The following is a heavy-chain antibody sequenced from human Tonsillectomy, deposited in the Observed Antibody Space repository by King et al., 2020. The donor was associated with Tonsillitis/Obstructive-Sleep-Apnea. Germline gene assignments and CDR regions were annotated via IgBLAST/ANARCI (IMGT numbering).Heavy chain of an antibody. CDR2: INPNSGGT. D-gene: IGHD3-22*01. J-gene: IGHJ4*02. Sequence: VQLVQSGAEVKKPGASVKIYCKASGYTFTGYYIHWVRQAPGQGLEWMGWINPNSGGTNYAQKVQGRVTMNRDTSISTAYMELSRLRSDDTAVYYCARVAYYYESSGPLDYWGQGTLVTVSS. CDR3: ARVAYYYESSGPLDY. CDR1: GYTFTGYY. V-gene: IGHV1-2*02.